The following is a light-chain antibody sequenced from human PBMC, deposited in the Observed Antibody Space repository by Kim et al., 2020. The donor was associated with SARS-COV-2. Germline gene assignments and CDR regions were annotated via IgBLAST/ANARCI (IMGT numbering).Light chain of an antibody. V-gene: IGKV6-21*01. CDR3: HHSSSFLLT. Sequence: EIVLTQSPDFLSVTPKEKVTITCRASQSIGTSLHWYQQKPDQSPKLLIKYTSQSFSGVPSRFSGGGSGTDFTLTINSLEAEDAATYYCHHSSSFLLTFGGGTEVDIK. CDR1: QSIGTS. J-gene: IGKJ4*01. CDR2: YTS.